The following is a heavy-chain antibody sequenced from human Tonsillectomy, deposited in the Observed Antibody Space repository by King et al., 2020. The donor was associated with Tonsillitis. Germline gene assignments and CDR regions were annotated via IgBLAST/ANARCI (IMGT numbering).Heavy chain of an antibody. CDR3: ARVGALPYYYYMDV. D-gene: IGHD3-16*01. V-gene: IGHV4-34*01. CDR1: GGSFSGYY. CDR2: INHSGST. Sequence: VQLQQWGAGLLKPSETLSLTCAVYGGSFSGYYWSWIRQPPGKGLECIGEINHSGSTNYNPSLKSRVTISANTSKNQFSLNLSSVTAADTAVSYCARVGALPYYYYMDVWGKGTTVTVSS. J-gene: IGHJ6*03.